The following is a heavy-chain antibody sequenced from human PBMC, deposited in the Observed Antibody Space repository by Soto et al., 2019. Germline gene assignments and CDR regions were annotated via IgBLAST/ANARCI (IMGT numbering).Heavy chain of an antibody. D-gene: IGHD3-9*01. V-gene: IGHV3-23*01. CDR3: ARDVGLDSDDFFAY. CDR2: XRXXXGXT. CDR1: GCTCSSYG. Sequence: GPLRPPCTASGCTCSSYGMCWIRQAPGKGLQWVXTXRXXXGXTXXXDXXXXRFSISGDNSKNTVYLQMESLRAEDTAMYFCARDVGLDSDDFFAYWGQGTQVTVSS. J-gene: IGHJ4*02.